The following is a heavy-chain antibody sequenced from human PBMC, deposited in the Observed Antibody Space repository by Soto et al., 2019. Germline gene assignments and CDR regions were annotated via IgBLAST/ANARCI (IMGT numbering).Heavy chain of an antibody. Sequence: SETLSLTCTVSGGSISSGDYYWSWIRQPPGKGLEWIGYIYYSGSTYYNPSLKSRVTISVDTSKNQFSLKLSSVTAADTAVYYCARVTSGSLWSIDYWGQGTLVTVSS. V-gene: IGHV4-30-4*01. CDR3: ARVTSGSLWSIDY. CDR2: IYYSGST. CDR1: GGSISSGDYY. J-gene: IGHJ4*02. D-gene: IGHD1-26*01.